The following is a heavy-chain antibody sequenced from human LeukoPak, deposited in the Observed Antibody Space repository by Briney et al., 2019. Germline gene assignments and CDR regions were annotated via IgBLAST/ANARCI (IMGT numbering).Heavy chain of an antibody. CDR2: ISSGGDIM. V-gene: IGHV3-11*04. CDR3: AKDSTHYRVWDDYDSRGLYY. J-gene: IGHJ4*02. D-gene: IGHD3-22*01. Sequence: GGSLRLSCAASGLRFSDYYVSWIRQAPGKGLQWVSYISSGGDIMHYADSVKGRFTISRDNAKNTLYLQMNSLRAEDTAVYYCAKDSTHYRVWDDYDSRGLYYWGQGTLVTVSS. CDR1: GLRFSDYY.